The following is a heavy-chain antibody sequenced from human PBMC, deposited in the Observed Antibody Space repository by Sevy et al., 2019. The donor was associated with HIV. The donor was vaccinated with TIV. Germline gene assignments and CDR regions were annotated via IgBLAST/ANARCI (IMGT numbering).Heavy chain of an antibody. CDR3: AKGRVGYSDFWSGYNFDF. CDR2: ISGGGGGT. CDR1: GFTFNNYA. J-gene: IGHJ4*02. V-gene: IGHV3-23*01. D-gene: IGHD3-3*01. Sequence: GGSLRLSCAASGFTFNNYAMSWVRQAPGKGLEGKGLEWVSTISGGGGGTYYADSVRGRFTISRDNSKNTLYLQMNSLRTEDTAVYFCAKGRVGYSDFWSGYNFDFWGQGTLVTVSS.